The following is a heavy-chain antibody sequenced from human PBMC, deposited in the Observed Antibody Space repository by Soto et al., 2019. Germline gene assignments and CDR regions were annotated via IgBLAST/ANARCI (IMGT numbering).Heavy chain of an antibody. J-gene: IGHJ4*02. Sequence: GWSLRLSCAASGFTFSSYGMHWVRQAPGKGLEWVAVISYDGSNKYYADSVKGRFTISRDNSKNTLYLQMNSLRAEDTAVYYCAKDSKDFWSGVDYWGQGTLVTVSS. D-gene: IGHD3-3*01. CDR2: ISYDGSNK. V-gene: IGHV3-30*18. CDR1: GFTFSSYG. CDR3: AKDSKDFWSGVDY.